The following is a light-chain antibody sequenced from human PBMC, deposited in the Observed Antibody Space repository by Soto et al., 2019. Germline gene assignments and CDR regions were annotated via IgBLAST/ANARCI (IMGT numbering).Light chain of an antibody. Sequence: EIVMTQSPATLSVSPGERATLSCRASQSVTNSLAWYQQKPGQSPRLLIYGASTRATGIPARFSGGGSGTDFTLTISRLEPEDFAVYYCQQFSSYPLTFGGGTKVDIK. V-gene: IGKV3-15*01. CDR2: GAS. CDR3: QQFSSYPLT. CDR1: QSVTNS. J-gene: IGKJ4*01.